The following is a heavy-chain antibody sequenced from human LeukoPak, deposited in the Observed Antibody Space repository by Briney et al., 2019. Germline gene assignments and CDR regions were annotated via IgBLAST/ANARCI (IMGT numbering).Heavy chain of an antibody. D-gene: IGHD3-10*02. CDR3: AELGITMIGGV. CDR1: GFTFITYS. V-gene: IGHV3-21*01. Sequence: GGSLRLSCAASGFTFITYSMNWVRQAPGKGLEWVSSISSSSGYIYYADSVKGRFTISRDNAKNSLYLQMNSLRAEDTAVYYCAELGITMIGGVWGKGTTVTISS. CDR2: ISSSSGYI. J-gene: IGHJ6*04.